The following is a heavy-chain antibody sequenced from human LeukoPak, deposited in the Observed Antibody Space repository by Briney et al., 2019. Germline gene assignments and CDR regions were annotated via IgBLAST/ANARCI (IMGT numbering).Heavy chain of an antibody. CDR2: IWYDESNK. V-gene: IGHV3-33*01. D-gene: IGHD3-9*01. J-gene: IGHJ4*02. CDR1: GFTFSSYG. Sequence: GGSLRLSCAASGFTFSSYGMHWVRQAPGKGLEWVAVIWYDESNKYYADSVKGRFTISRDNSKNSLYLQMNSLRAEDTAVYYCARDWDNYDILTGYYGPPPRYTSFDYWGQGTLVTVSS. CDR3: ARDWDNYDILTGYYGPPPRYTSFDY.